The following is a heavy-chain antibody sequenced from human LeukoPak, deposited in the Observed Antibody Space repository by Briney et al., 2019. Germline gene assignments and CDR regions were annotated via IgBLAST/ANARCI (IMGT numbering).Heavy chain of an antibody. D-gene: IGHD3-9*01. J-gene: IGHJ4*02. CDR1: GGSINSHSHH. CDR2: IYYSGTT. V-gene: IGHV4-39*02. CDR3: ARRGDILTDYAFDF. Sequence: SETLSLTCTVAGGSINSHSHHWGWIRQPPGKGLEWIGSIYYSGTTSYHPSLESRVTISVDPSKNHFSLKVTSVTAADTAVYYCARRGDILTDYAFDFWGQGILVTVSS.